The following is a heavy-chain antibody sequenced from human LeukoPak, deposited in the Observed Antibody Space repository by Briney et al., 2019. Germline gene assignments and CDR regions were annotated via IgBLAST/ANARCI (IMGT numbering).Heavy chain of an antibody. CDR1: GFTFSSYA. CDR2: ISGSSDST. Sequence: GGSLRLSCAASGFTFSSYAMSWVRQAPGKGLEWVSSISGSSDSTYYADSVKGRFTISRDNSKNTLHLQMNSLRAEDTAVYYCTRAYDSSGYYDYYYGMDVWGQGTTVTVSS. V-gene: IGHV3-23*01. D-gene: IGHD3-22*01. CDR3: TRAYDSSGYYDYYYGMDV. J-gene: IGHJ6*02.